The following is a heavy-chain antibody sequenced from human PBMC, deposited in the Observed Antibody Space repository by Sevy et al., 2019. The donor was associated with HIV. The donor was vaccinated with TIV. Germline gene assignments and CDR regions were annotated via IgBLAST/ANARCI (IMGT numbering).Heavy chain of an antibody. D-gene: IGHD2-2*01. Sequence: ASVKVSCETSGYKFTDYYIHWVRQAPGQGLEWMGWVNQNGDVTKSAQKFHGRVTMTKDTSISTVYMELRSLTLDDTGIYYCARDQEFCSTTTCSSGLDYWGQGSLVTVSS. CDR1: GYKFTDYY. J-gene: IGHJ4*02. CDR3: ARDQEFCSTTTCSSGLDY. V-gene: IGHV1-2*02. CDR2: VNQNGDVT.